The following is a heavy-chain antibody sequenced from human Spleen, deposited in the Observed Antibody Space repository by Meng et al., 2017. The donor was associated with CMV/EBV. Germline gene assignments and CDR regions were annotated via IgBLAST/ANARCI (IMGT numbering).Heavy chain of an antibody. J-gene: IGHJ4*02. D-gene: IGHD1-7*01. CDR3: ARGSELELTESTSPFDY. CDR2: INPSGGST. Sequence: ASVKVSCKASGYTFISYHMHWVRQAPGQGLEWMGIINPSGGSTRYAQKFRGRVTMTRDTSTSTVYMELSSLRSEDTAIYYCARGSELELTESTSPFDYWGQGTLVTVSS. CDR1: GYTFISYH. V-gene: IGHV1-46*01.